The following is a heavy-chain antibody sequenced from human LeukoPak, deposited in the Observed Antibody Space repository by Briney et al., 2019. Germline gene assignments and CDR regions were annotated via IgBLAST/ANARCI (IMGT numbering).Heavy chain of an antibody. Sequence: GGSLRLSCSASGFTFSSYAMHWLRQAPGKGLEYVSAISSNGGSTYYADSVKGRFTISRDNSKNTLYLQMSSLRAEDTAVYYCVKEDYYYDSSGYYIYYWGQGTLVTVSS. CDR3: VKEDYYYDSSGYYIYY. CDR2: ISSNGGST. CDR1: GFTFSSYA. V-gene: IGHV3-64D*06. D-gene: IGHD3-22*01. J-gene: IGHJ4*02.